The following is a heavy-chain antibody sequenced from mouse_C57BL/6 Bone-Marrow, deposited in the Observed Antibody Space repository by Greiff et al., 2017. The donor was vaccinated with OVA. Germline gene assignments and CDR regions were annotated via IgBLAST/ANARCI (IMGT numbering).Heavy chain of an antibody. J-gene: IGHJ1*03. V-gene: IGHV1-19*01. Sequence: EVKLMESGPVLVKPGASVKMSCKASGYTFTDYYMNWVKQSHGKSLEWIGVINPYNGGTSYNQKFKGKATLTVDKSSSTAYMELNSLTSEDAAVYYCARHVWYFDVWGTGTTVTVSS. CDR3: ARHVWYFDV. CDR1: GYTFTDYY. CDR2: INPYNGGT.